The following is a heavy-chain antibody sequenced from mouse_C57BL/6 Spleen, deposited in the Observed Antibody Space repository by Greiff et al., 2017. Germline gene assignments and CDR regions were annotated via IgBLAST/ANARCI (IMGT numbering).Heavy chain of an antibody. J-gene: IGHJ3*01. Sequence: QVQLQQPGAELVKPGASVKLSCKASGYTFTSYWMHWVKQRPGRGLEWIGRIDPNSGGTKYNEKFKSKATLTVDKPSSTAYMQLSSQTSEDSAVYYCARGSYDPAWFAYWGQGTLVTVSA. D-gene: IGHD2-3*01. CDR3: ARGSYDPAWFAY. CDR2: IDPNSGGT. CDR1: GYTFTSYW. V-gene: IGHV1-72*01.